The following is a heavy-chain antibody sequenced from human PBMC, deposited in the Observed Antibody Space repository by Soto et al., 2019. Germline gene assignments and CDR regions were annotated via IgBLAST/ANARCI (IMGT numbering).Heavy chain of an antibody. CDR1: GGSIGSYY. Sequence: QVQLQESGPGLVKPSETLSLTCSVSGGSIGSYYWSWIRQPPGKGLEWIGYIYYSGSTNYNPSLRRRVTISVDTSKTQCSLKLSSVTAADTAVYYCARGGWRQIDYWGQGTLVTVSS. CDR2: IYYSGST. V-gene: IGHV4-59*08. D-gene: IGHD3-3*01. CDR3: ARGGWRQIDY. J-gene: IGHJ4*02.